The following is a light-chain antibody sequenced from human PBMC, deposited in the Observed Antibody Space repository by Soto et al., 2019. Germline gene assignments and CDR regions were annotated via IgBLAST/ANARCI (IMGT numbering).Light chain of an antibody. CDR3: QQRSNWPRT. CDR1: QSVSSY. V-gene: IGKV3-11*01. CDR2: DAS. Sequence: EIVLTQSPATLSLSPGERATLSCRASQSVSSYLAWYQQKPGQTPRLLIYDASNRATGIRARVSGSGSGTDFTLTISSLEPGDFAVYYCQQRSNWPRTFGQGTKVEIK. J-gene: IGKJ1*01.